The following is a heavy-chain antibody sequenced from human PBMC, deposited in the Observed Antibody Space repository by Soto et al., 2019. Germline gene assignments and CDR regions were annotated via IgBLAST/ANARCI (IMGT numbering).Heavy chain of an antibody. Sequence: PVGSLRLSCAASVFTFSSYGMHWVRHSPGKWLEWVAVISYDGSNKYYADSVKGRFTIYRDNSKNTLYLQMNSLRAEDTAVYYCAKDLTSPFVVVVAAAYYYGMEVLGQGTTVIGSS. V-gene: IGHV3-30*18. CDR3: AKDLTSPFVVVVAAAYYYGMEV. J-gene: IGHJ6*01. CDR2: ISYDGSNK. D-gene: IGHD2-15*01. CDR1: VFTFSSYG.